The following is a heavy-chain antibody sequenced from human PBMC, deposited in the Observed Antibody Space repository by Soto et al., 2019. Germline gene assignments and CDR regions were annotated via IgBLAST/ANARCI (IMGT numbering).Heavy chain of an antibody. D-gene: IGHD4-17*01. Sequence: ASVKVSCKASGDTFTSYYMHWVRQAPGQGLEWMGVINPSGSGTYYAQKFQGRVTMTRDTSTSTAYMELSSLRSDDTAVYYCTRDRFGYGDSADWGQGTLVTVSS. CDR1: GDTFTSYY. CDR2: INPSGSGT. CDR3: TRDRFGYGDSAD. V-gene: IGHV1-46*01. J-gene: IGHJ4*02.